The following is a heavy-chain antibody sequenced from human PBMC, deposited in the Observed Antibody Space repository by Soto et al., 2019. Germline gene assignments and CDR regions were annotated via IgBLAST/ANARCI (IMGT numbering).Heavy chain of an antibody. CDR3: ARDRDRTGWFDP. D-gene: IGHD2-2*01. J-gene: IGHJ5*02. Sequence: QVQLVQSGAEVKKPGSSVKVSCKASGGTFSSYTISWVRQAPGQGLEWMGRIIPILGIANYAQKFQGRVTITADKSTSTAYMELSRLRSEDTAVYYCARDRDRTGWFDPWGQGTLVTVSS. CDR1: GGTFSSYT. CDR2: IIPILGIA. V-gene: IGHV1-69*08.